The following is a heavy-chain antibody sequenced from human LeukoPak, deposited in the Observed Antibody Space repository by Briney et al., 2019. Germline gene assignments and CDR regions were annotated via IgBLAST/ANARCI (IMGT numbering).Heavy chain of an antibody. V-gene: IGHV4-39*01. CDR1: GGSFSGYY. J-gene: IGHJ4*02. Sequence: PSETLSLTCAVYGGSFSGYYWGWIRQPPGKGLEWIGSIYYSGSTYYNPSLKSRVTISVDTSKNQFSLKLSSVTAADTAVYYCARSLAYYYDSSGYYYVPYYFDYWGQGTLVTVSS. CDR3: ARSLAYYYDSSGYYYVPYYFDY. D-gene: IGHD3-22*01. CDR2: IYYSGST.